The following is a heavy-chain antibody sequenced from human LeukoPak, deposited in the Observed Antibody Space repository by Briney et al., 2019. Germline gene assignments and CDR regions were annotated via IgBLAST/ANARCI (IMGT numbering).Heavy chain of an antibody. CDR2: IYTSGST. Sequence: KPSETLSLTCTVSGGSISSYYWSWIRQPAGKGLEWIGRIYTSGSTNYNPSLESRVTMSVDTSKNQFSLKLSSVTAADTAVYYCARDVRYCSSTSCYRIDPWGQGTLVTVSS. J-gene: IGHJ5*02. CDR1: GGSISSYY. CDR3: ARDVRYCSSTSCYRIDP. V-gene: IGHV4-4*07. D-gene: IGHD2-2*01.